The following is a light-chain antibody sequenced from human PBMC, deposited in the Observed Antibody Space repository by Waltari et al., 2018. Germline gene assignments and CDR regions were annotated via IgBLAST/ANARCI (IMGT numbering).Light chain of an antibody. V-gene: IGLV2-14*01. CDR1: SRDVGGYNY. Sequence: QSALTQPASVSGSPGQSLTIPCTGTSRDVGGYNYVSWYQQHPGKAPKLMIYDVSNRPSGVSNRFSGSKSGNTASLTISGLQAEDEADYYCSSYTSSSTLYVFGTGTKVTVL. J-gene: IGLJ1*01. CDR2: DVS. CDR3: SSYTSSSTLYV.